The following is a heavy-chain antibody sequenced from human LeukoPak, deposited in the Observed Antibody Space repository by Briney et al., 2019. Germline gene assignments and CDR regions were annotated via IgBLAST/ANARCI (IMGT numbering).Heavy chain of an antibody. D-gene: IGHD5-24*01. CDR2: ISPAGDAT. Sequence: GGSLRLSCAASGFTFSSYGMSWVRQAPGKGLEWVSTISPAGDATYYTDSVKGRFTTSRDNSKNTVSLQMSSLRAEDTAVFYCAKRANGYYFDSWGQGTLVTVSS. J-gene: IGHJ4*02. CDR1: GFTFSSYG. CDR3: AKRANGYYFDS. V-gene: IGHV3-23*01.